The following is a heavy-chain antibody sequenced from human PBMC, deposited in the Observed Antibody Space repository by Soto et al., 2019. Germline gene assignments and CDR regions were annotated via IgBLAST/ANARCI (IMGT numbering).Heavy chain of an antibody. J-gene: IGHJ6*02. V-gene: IGHV4-61*05. Sequence: PSETLSLTCSVSGGSINSRSYSWGWIRQPPGKGLEWIGYIYYSGSTNYNPSLKSRVTISVDTSKNQFSLKLNSVTAADTAVYYCARQGPKTLYYHYYPLDVWGQGTTVTVSS. CDR1: GGSINSRSYS. CDR3: ARQGPKTLYYHYYPLDV. CDR2: IYYSGST.